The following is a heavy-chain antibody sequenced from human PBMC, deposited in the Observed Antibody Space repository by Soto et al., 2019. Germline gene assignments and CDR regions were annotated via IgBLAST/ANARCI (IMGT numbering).Heavy chain of an antibody. CDR3: AHNNYYASGRIY. D-gene: IGHD3-10*01. CDR1: GFSLNTRGVG. J-gene: IGHJ4*02. V-gene: IGHV2-5*02. CDR2: IYWDNDK. Sequence: QITLKESGPTLVKPTQTLTLTCAFSGFSLNTRGVGVGWIRQPPGKALQWLALIYWDNDKRYSPSLKSRLTITKDTPKNHVVLMMTDMDPVDTATYYCAHNNYYASGRIYWGQGTLVTVSS.